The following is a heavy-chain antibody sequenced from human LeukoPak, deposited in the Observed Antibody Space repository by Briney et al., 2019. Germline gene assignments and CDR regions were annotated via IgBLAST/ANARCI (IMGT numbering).Heavy chain of an antibody. D-gene: IGHD3-22*01. CDR2: ISSNGGST. V-gene: IGHV3-64D*06. CDR1: GFTFSSYA. Sequence: PGGSPRLSCSASGFTFSSYAMHWVRQAPGKGLEYVSAISSNGGSTYYADSVKGRFTISRDNSKNTLYLQMSSLRAEDTAVYYCVKAPQIVVVITYFDYWGQGTLVTVSS. CDR3: VKAPQIVVVITYFDY. J-gene: IGHJ4*02.